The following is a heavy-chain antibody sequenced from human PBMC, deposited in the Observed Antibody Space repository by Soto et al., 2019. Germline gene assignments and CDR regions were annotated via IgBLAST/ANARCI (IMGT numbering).Heavy chain of an antibody. CDR1: GFTFSTYG. CDR2: ISYDGSNK. D-gene: IGHD6-19*01. V-gene: IGHV3-30*18. CDR3: AKDAGAVAGNYYYYVLDG. Sequence: GGSLRLSCSASGFTFSTYGMHWVRQAPGKGLEWVAVISYDGSNKYYGDSVKGRFTISRDNSKNTLYLQMNSPRAEDTAVYYCAKDAGAVAGNYYYYVLDGCGQGTTVTVSS. J-gene: IGHJ6*02.